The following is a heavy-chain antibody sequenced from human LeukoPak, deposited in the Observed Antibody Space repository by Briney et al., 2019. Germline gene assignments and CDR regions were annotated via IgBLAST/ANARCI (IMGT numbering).Heavy chain of an antibody. J-gene: IGHJ4*02. CDR1: GFTFSSYW. Sequence: GGSLRLSCAASGFTFSSYWMSWVRQAPGKGLEWVANIKQDGSEKYYVDSVKGRFTISRDNAKNSLYLQMNSLRAEDTAVYYCARRGYYDSSGYFDYWGQGTLVTVSS. D-gene: IGHD3-22*01. CDR3: ARRGYYDSSGYFDY. V-gene: IGHV3-7*01. CDR2: IKQDGSEK.